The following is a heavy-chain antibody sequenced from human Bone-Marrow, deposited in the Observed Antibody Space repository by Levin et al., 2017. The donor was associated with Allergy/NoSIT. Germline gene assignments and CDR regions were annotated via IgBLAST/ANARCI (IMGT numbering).Heavy chain of an antibody. V-gene: IGHV4-61*01. Sequence: SPTLSLTCTVSGGSVRSGSYYWSWIRQPPGKGLEWIAYIYHSGSTKYNPSLKSRVTISLDTSRNQFSLRLTSLTAADTAVYYCARGSYFGGLSFDCWGKGTLVTVSS. CDR3: ARGSYFGGLSFDC. CDR1: GGSVRSGSYY. J-gene: IGHJ4*02. CDR2: IYHSGST. D-gene: IGHD4-23*01.